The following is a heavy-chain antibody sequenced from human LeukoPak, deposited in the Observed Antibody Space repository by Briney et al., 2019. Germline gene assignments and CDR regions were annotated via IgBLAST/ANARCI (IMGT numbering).Heavy chain of an antibody. Sequence: SETLSLTCTVSGGSISTHYWSWIRQPAGKGLEWIGLIYTSGSTYYNPSLKSRLTISVDTSTNHFSLKLSSVTAADTAVYNCARVGSSWPHYYFDYWGQGTLVTVSS. CDR2: IYTSGST. CDR3: ARVGSSWPHYYFDY. J-gene: IGHJ4*02. V-gene: IGHV4-4*07. CDR1: GGSISTHY. D-gene: IGHD6-13*01.